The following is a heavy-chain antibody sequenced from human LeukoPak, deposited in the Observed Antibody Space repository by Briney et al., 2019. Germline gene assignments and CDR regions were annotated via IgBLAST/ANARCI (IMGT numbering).Heavy chain of an antibody. J-gene: IGHJ4*02. D-gene: IGHD2-2*01. V-gene: IGHV4-34*01. CDR3: ARGRIPIVVVPAADGGNFDY. CDR2: INHSGST. Sequence: PSETLSLTCAVYGGSFSGYYWSWIRQPPGKGLEWIGEINHSGSTNYNPSLKSRVTISVDTSKNQFSLKLSSVTAAGTAVYYCARGRIPIVVVPAADGGNFDYWGQGTLVTVSS. CDR1: GGSFSGYY.